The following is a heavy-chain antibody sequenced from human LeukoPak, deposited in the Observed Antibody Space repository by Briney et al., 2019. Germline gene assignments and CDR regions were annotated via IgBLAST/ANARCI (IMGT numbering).Heavy chain of an antibody. J-gene: IGHJ6*02. V-gene: IGHV3-23*01. CDR2: ISGSGGST. D-gene: IGHD2-2*01. CDR3: ARIVVVPAASHGMDV. CDR1: GFTFSSYA. Sequence: GGSLRLSCAASGFTFSSYAISWVRQAPGKGQEWVSAISGSGGSTYYADSVKGRFTISRDNSKNTLYLQMNSLRAEDTAVYYCARIVVVPAASHGMDVWGQGTTVTVSS.